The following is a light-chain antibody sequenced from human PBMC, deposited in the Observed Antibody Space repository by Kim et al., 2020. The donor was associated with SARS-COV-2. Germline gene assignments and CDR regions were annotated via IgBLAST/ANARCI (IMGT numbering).Light chain of an antibody. J-gene: IGLJ3*02. Sequence: NFMLTQPHSVSGSPGKTVNISCTRSSGSIASSYVQWYQQRPGSAPTTVIYEDNERPSGVPDRFSGSIDISSNSASLTISGVKTEDEADYYCQSYDINSLWVFGGGTQLTVL. CDR1: SGSIASSY. CDR2: EDN. CDR3: QSYDINSLWV. V-gene: IGLV6-57*03.